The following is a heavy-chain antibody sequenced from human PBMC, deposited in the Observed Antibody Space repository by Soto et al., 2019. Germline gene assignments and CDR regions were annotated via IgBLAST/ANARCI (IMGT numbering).Heavy chain of an antibody. CDR1: GFTFSSYG. CDR2: IWYDGSNK. CDR3: AREDSGSYPARGLVDY. J-gene: IGHJ4*02. D-gene: IGHD1-26*01. Sequence: PGGSLRLSCAASGFTFSSYGMHWVRQAPGKGLEWVAVIWYDGSNKYYADSVKGRFTISRDNSENTLYLQMNSLRAEDTAVYYCAREDSGSYPARGLVDYWGQGTLVTVSS. V-gene: IGHV3-33*01.